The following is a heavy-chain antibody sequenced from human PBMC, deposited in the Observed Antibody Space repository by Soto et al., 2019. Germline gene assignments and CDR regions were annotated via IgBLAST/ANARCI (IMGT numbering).Heavy chain of an antibody. CDR1: GFTFTSYF. J-gene: IGHJ4*02. CDR2: INPSGGIT. Sequence: ASVKVSCKTSGFTFTSYFNHWVRQAPGQGLEWMGMINPSGGITSFAQKFQGRVTMTRDTSTSTVYMELSDLRSEDTAVYYCARDPGRKSWGPVFDYWGQETLVSVSS. D-gene: IGHD7-27*01. CDR3: ARDPGRKSWGPVFDY. V-gene: IGHV1-46*01.